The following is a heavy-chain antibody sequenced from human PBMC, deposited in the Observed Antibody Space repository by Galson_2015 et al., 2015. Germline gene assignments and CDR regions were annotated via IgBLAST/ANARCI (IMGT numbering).Heavy chain of an antibody. Sequence: LRLSCAASGFPFSSCGMHWVRQAPGPGLEWVALISDEGSIKEYADSVKGRFTISRDNYKNTLSLQMNSLRAEDTAIYYCAKDNEGYCSDGHCYSYYYYGMDVWGQGTTVTVSS. V-gene: IGHV3-30*18. J-gene: IGHJ6*02. CDR3: AKDNEGYCSDGHCYSYYYYGMDV. CDR2: ISDEGSIK. CDR1: GFPFSSCG. D-gene: IGHD2-15*01.